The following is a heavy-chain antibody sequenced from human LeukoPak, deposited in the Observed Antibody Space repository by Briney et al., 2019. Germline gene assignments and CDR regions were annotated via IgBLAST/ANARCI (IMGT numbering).Heavy chain of an antibody. V-gene: IGHV4-34*01. CDR2: INHSGST. Sequence: SETLSLTCAVYGGSFSGYYWSWVRQPPGRGLEWIGEINHSGSTNYNPSLKSRVTISVDTSKNQFSLKLSSVTAADTAVYYCARVRGYSYGYLDYWGQGTLVTVSS. J-gene: IGHJ4*02. D-gene: IGHD5-18*01. CDR1: GGSFSGYY. CDR3: ARVRGYSYGYLDY.